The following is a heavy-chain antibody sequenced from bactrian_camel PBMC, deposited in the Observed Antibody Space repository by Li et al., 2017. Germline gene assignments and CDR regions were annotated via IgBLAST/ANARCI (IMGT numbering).Heavy chain of an antibody. CDR2: IASNGTK. V-gene: IGHV3S53*01. J-gene: IGHJ4*01. CDR3: RQKLVVAGTFGTT. CDR1: GYTYSTYC. Sequence: HVQLVESGGGSVQVGGSLTLSCVASGYTYSTYCMGWFRQAPRKEREEVAAIASNGTKNYADSVKGRFIISQGSAKNTMILQMNSLQPTTRPCITVRQKLVVAGTFGTTGARGPRSPSP. D-gene: IGHD6*01.